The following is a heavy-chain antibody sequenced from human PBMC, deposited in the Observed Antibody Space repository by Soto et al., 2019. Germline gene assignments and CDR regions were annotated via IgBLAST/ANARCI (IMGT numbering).Heavy chain of an antibody. V-gene: IGHV3-33*01. CDR2: IWHDGSNK. CDR3: ARGGLLWFGELSDY. CDR1: GFTFNNYG. D-gene: IGHD3-10*01. Sequence: PGGSLRLSCAASGFTFNNYGMHWVRQAPGKGLEWVALIWHDGSNKYYADSVKGRFTISRDNSKNTLYLQMNSLRAEDTAVYYCARGGLLWFGELSDYWGQGTLVTVSS. J-gene: IGHJ4*02.